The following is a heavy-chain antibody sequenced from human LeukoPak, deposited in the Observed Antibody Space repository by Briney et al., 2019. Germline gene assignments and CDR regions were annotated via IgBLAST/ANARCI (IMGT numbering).Heavy chain of an antibody. J-gene: IGHJ6*02. Sequence: GSLRLSCAASGFTFSSYGMHWVRQAPGKGLEWVAVIWYDGSNKYYADSVKGRFTISRDNSKNTLYLQMNSLRAEDTAVCYCARDGGIVVVPAAIPRYGMDVWGQGTTVTVSS. D-gene: IGHD2-2*01. V-gene: IGHV3-33*01. CDR1: GFTFSSYG. CDR3: ARDGGIVVVPAAIPRYGMDV. CDR2: IWYDGSNK.